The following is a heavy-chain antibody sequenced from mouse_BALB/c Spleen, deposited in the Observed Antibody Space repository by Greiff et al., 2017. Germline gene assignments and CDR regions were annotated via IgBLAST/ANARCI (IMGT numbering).Heavy chain of an antibody. CDR3: ARQTTAHYFDY. Sequence: EVMLVESGGGLVQPGGSRKLSCAASGFTFSSYAMSWVRQTPEKRLEWVATISSGGSYTYYPDSVKGRFTISRDNAKNTLYLQMSSLRSEDTAMYYCARQTTAHYFDYWGQGTTLTVSS. V-gene: IGHV5-9-3*01. CDR2: ISSGGSYT. CDR1: GFTFSSYA. D-gene: IGHD1-2*01. J-gene: IGHJ2*01.